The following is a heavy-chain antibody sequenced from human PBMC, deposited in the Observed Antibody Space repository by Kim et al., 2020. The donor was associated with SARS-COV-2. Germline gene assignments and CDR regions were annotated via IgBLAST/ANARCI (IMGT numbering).Heavy chain of an antibody. Sequence: SFIGFAGSGQGRFTISRDKAKNTLDLQMSSLRAEDTAVYYCARGWDMDVWGQGTTVTVSS. CDR3: ARGWDMDV. J-gene: IGHJ6*01. V-gene: IGHV3-74*01. D-gene: IGHD6-19*01. CDR2: SFI.